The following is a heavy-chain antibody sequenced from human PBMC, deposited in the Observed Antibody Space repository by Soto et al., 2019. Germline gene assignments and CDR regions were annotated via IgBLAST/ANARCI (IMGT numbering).Heavy chain of an antibody. Sequence: GGSLRLSCAASGFTFSSYAMSWIRQAPGKGLEWVSAISGSGGSTYYADSVKGRFTISRDNSKNTLYLQMNSLRAKDTAVYYCAKVRRQLVDWFDPWGQGTLVTVSS. J-gene: IGHJ5*02. D-gene: IGHD6-13*01. CDR2: ISGSGGST. CDR1: GFTFSSYA. CDR3: AKVRRQLVDWFDP. V-gene: IGHV3-23*01.